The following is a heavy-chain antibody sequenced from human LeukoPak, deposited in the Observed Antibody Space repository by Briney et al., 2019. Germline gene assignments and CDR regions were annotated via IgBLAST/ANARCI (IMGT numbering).Heavy chain of an antibody. CDR3: ARWHYGSGSYNSYFDY. CDR1: GFTFSSYS. D-gene: IGHD3-10*01. Sequence: GGSLRLSCAASGFTFSSYSMNWVRQAPGKGLEWVSYISSSSSTIYYADSVKGRFTISRDNSKNTLYLQMNSLRAEDTAVYYCARWHYGSGSYNSYFDYWGQGTLVTVSS. CDR2: ISSSSSTI. V-gene: IGHV3-48*01. J-gene: IGHJ4*02.